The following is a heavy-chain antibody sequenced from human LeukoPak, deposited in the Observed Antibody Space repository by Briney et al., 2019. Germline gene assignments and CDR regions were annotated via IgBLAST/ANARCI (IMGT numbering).Heavy chain of an antibody. CDR1: GFSFSTFW. Sequence: GGSLRLSCAASGFSFSTFWMSWVRQAPGKGLEWVANIKQDGSDKYYVDSVKGRFTISRDNAKNSLYLQMNSLRAEDTAVYYCAREPYYYDSSGHDYWGQGTLVTVSS. V-gene: IGHV3-7*01. CDR2: IKQDGSDK. J-gene: IGHJ4*02. CDR3: AREPYYYDSSGHDY. D-gene: IGHD3-22*01.